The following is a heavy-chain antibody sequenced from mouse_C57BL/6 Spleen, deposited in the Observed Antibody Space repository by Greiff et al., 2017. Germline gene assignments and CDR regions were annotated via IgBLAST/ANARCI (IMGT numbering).Heavy chain of an antibody. V-gene: IGHV1-80*01. D-gene: IGHD4-1*01. Sequence: VQGVESGAELVKPGASVKISCKASGYAFSSYWMNWVKQRPGKGLEWIGQIYPGDGDTNYNGKFKGKATLTADKSSSTAYMQLSSLTSEDSAVYFCARKSWGYYAMDYWGQGTSVTVSS. CDR1: GYAFSSYW. CDR2: IYPGDGDT. J-gene: IGHJ4*01. CDR3: ARKSWGYYAMDY.